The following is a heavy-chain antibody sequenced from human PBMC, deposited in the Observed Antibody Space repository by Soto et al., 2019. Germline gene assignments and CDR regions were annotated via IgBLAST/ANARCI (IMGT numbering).Heavy chain of an antibody. J-gene: IGHJ4*02. D-gene: IGHD5-12*01. Sequence: QLQLQESGSGLVKPSETLSLTCTVSGGSISSSSYYWGWVRQPPGKGLEWIGSIHYSGSTYYNPSLRSRLTISVDTSKNQYSLRLSSVTAADTAVYYCARLLVAPTPFDYWGQGTLVTVSS. CDR3: ARLLVAPTPFDY. CDR2: IHYSGST. V-gene: IGHV4-39*01. CDR1: GGSISSSSYY.